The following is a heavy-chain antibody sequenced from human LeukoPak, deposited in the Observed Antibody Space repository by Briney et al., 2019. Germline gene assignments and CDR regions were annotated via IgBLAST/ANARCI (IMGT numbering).Heavy chain of an antibody. J-gene: IGHJ6*03. V-gene: IGHV3-30*02. CDR3: ARPTFGCCRTSNCAVFHFYIHV. CDR2: LHNDGSKT. CDR1: GFTFSNYG. D-gene: IGHD1-1*01. Sequence: PGGSLRLSCAATGFTFSNYGMHWVRQAPGKGLEWVAFLHNDGSKTYYTESVRGRFSISRDNSKNTLFLQVNSLRPADTAFYHCARPTFGCCRTSNCAVFHFYIHVWRRETT.